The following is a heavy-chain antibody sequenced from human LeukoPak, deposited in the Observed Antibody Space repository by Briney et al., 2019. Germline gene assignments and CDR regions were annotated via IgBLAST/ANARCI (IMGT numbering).Heavy chain of an antibody. Sequence: GGSLRLSCAASGFTFSTYSMNWVRQAPGKGLEWVSSISSDSTYIYYADSVKGRFTVSRDNAKNSLNLQMNSLRAEDTAVYYCASNGYCSGSRCSRDWGRGTLVTVSS. CDR2: ISSDSTYI. V-gene: IGHV3-21*01. CDR1: GFTFSTYS. D-gene: IGHD2-15*01. J-gene: IGHJ4*02. CDR3: ASNGYCSGSRCSRD.